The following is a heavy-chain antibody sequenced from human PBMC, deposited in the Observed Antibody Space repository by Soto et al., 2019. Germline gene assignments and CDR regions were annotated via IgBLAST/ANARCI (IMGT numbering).Heavy chain of an antibody. V-gene: IGHV3-23*01. CDR1: GFTFSSYA. J-gene: IGHJ4*02. D-gene: IGHD6-6*01. CDR3: AKYSPYSSSSGWYFDY. Sequence: EVQLLEPGGGLVQPGGSLRLSCAASGFTFSSYAMSWVRQAPGKGLEWVSAISGSGGSTYYADSVKGRYTISRDNSKNVLYLQMNSLRAEDTAVYYCAKYSPYSSSSGWYFDYWGQGTLVTVSS. CDR2: ISGSGGST.